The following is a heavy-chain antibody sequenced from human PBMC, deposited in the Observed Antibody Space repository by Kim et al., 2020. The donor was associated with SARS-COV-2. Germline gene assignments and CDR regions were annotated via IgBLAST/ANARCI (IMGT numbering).Heavy chain of an antibody. CDR1: GYSISTGYY. V-gene: IGHV4-38-2*02. CDR3: ARGRWGYGDYYFVW. J-gene: IGHJ4*02. D-gene: IGHD4-17*01. CDR2: IYHSGST. Sequence: SETLSLTCTVSGYSISTGYYWGWIRQPPGKGLEWIGNIYHSGSTYYSSSLKSRVTISLDTPKSQFSLNLTSVTAADTAVYYCARGRWGYGDYYFVWWGQGTLVTVSS.